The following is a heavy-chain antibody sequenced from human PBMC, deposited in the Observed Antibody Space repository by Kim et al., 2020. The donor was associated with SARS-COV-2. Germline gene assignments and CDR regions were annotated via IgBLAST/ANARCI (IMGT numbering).Heavy chain of an antibody. V-gene: IGHV1-8*01. CDR1: GYTFTSYD. CDR2: MNPSSGGT. J-gene: IGHJ4*02. D-gene: IGHD3-22*01. CDR3: ARAQLGYYYDSSGYFKDY. Sequence: ASVKVSCKPSGYTFTSYDINWVRQATGQGLEWMEWMNPSSGGTGYAQKFQGRVTMTRNTSISTAYMELSSLRSEDTAVYYCARAQLGYYYDSSGYFKDYWGQGTLVTVSS.